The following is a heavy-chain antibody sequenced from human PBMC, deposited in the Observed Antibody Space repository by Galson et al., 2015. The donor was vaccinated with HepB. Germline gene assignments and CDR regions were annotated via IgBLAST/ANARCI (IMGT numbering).Heavy chain of an antibody. D-gene: IGHD2-15*01. CDR3: ARGYCSGGSCYSYYYYMDV. Sequence: SVKVSCKASGGTFSSYAISWVRQAPGQGLEWMGGIIPILGIANYAQKFQGRVTITADKSTSTAYMELSSLRSEDTAVYYCARGYCSGGSCYSYYYYMDVWGKGTTVTVSS. J-gene: IGHJ6*03. CDR2: IIPILGIA. CDR1: GGTFSSYA. V-gene: IGHV1-69*10.